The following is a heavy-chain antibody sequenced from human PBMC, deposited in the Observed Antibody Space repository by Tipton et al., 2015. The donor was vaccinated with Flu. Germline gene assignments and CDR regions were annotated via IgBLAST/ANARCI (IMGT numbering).Heavy chain of an antibody. V-gene: IGHV3-53*01. CDR1: GYSISRNY. Sequence: SLRLSCAASGYSISRNYMIWVRQAPGKGLEWVSLIYSDATGGTTNYAESVKGRFTISRDNSKNTLYLQMNSLRAEDTAVYFCARQQGPLGYWGQGTLVTVSS. J-gene: IGHJ4*02. CDR2: IYSDATGGTT. CDR3: ARQQGPLGY.